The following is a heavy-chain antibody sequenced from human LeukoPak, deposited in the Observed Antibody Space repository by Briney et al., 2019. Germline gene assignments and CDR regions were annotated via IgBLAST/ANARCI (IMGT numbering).Heavy chain of an antibody. CDR1: GGSISSYY. Sequence: SETLSLTCTVSGGSISSYYWRWIRQPPGKGLQWIGYIYYSETTNYNPSLKSRVAISLGTSKKQFSLQLRSVTAADTAVYYCVSNYYENSGFFESWGQGTLVTVSS. J-gene: IGHJ5*01. V-gene: IGHV4-59*01. D-gene: IGHD3-22*01. CDR3: VSNYYENSGFFES. CDR2: IYYSETT.